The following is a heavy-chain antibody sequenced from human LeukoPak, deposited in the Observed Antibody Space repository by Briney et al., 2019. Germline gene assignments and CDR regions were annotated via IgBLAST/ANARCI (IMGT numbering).Heavy chain of an antibody. J-gene: IGHJ4*02. CDR2: IYYSGST. CDR3: ARSPGHPSLFDY. Sequence: SETLSLTCTVSGGSISSSSYYWGWIRQPPGKGLEWIGSIYYSGSTYYNPSPKSRVTISVDTSKNQFSLKLSSVTAADTAVYYCARSPGHPSLFDYWGQGTLVTVSS. D-gene: IGHD1-14*01. CDR1: GGSISSSSYY. V-gene: IGHV4-39*01.